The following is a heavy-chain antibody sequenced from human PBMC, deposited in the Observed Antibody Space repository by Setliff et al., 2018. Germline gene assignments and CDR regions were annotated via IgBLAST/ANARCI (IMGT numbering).Heavy chain of an antibody. CDR3: ARINFYVSSGYYYAPEL. Sequence: VKVSCKSSGFTFTDYGITWVRQVPGQGLEWKGWINNYNFNTQYAQKFQGRVTVTTDTSTTTAYMELRSLRADDTAVYYCARINFYVSSGYYYAPELWGQGTTVTVSS. D-gene: IGHD3-22*01. CDR2: INNYNFNT. CDR1: GFTFTDYG. J-gene: IGHJ4*02. V-gene: IGHV1-18*01.